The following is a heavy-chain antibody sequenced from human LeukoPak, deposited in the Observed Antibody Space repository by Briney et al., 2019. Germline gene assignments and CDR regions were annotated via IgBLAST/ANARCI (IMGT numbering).Heavy chain of an antibody. CDR2: ISDGGGST. D-gene: IGHD2-2*01. CDR3: AKGRGTTTSCYDY. CDR1: GLTFSSYA. J-gene: IGHJ4*02. Sequence: SGGSLRLSCAASGLTFSSYAMSWVRQAPGKGLEWVSVISDGGGSTYYADSVKGRFTISRDNSKNTLYLQMNSLRAEDTAVYYCAKGRGTTTSCYDYWGQGTLVTVSS. V-gene: IGHV3-23*01.